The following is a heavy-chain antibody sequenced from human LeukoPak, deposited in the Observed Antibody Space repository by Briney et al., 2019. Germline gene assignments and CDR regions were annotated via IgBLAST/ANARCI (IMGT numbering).Heavy chain of an antibody. J-gene: IGHJ4*02. CDR1: GFTFSAYD. D-gene: IGHD4-4*01. CDR2: ISRSNNV. CDR3: AYSNSFDY. Sequence: GGSLRLSCAASGFTFSAYDMNWVRQAPGKGLEWVSYISRSNNVYYADSVKGRFTMSRDNAKNSLYLQMNSLRAEDTAVYYCAYSNSFDYWGQGTLVTVSS. V-gene: IGHV3-48*01.